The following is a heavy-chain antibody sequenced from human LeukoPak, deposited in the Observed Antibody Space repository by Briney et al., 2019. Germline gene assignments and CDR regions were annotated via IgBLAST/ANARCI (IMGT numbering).Heavy chain of an antibody. V-gene: IGHV4-38-2*02. CDR2: IYYSGST. Sequence: SETLSLTCTVSGYSLSSSFFCDWIRQSPGKGLEWIGSIYYSGSTYYNPSLKSRVTISVDASKNQFSLKLSSVTAADTAVYYCARHRGSSSLFDYWGQGTLVTVSS. CDR1: GYSLSSSFF. D-gene: IGHD6-6*01. J-gene: IGHJ4*02. CDR3: ARHRGSSSLFDY.